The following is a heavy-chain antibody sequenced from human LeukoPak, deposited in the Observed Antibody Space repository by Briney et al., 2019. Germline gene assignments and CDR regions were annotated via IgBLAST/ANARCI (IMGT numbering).Heavy chain of an antibody. Sequence: PGGSLRLSCAASGFTFSSYAMSWVRQAPGKGLEWVSAISGSGGSTCYADSVKGRFTISRDNSKNTLYLQMNSLRAEDAAVYYCAKDLFHYDSSGSMDYWGQGTLVTVSS. D-gene: IGHD3-22*01. CDR3: AKDLFHYDSSGSMDY. V-gene: IGHV3-23*01. CDR2: ISGSGGST. CDR1: GFTFSSYA. J-gene: IGHJ4*02.